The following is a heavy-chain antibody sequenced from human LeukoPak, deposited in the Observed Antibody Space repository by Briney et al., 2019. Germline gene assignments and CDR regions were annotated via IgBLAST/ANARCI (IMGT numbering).Heavy chain of an antibody. V-gene: IGHV3-23*01. CDR2: ISGSGSST. Sequence: GGSLRLSCAASGFTFSSYAMSWVRQAPGKGLEWVSAISGSGSSTYYADSVKGRFTISRDNSKNTLYLQMTSLRAEDTAIYYCAKARYSSSWYLSDVDYWGQGTLVTVSS. CDR1: GFTFSSYA. CDR3: AKARYSSSWYLSDVDY. D-gene: IGHD6-13*01. J-gene: IGHJ4*02.